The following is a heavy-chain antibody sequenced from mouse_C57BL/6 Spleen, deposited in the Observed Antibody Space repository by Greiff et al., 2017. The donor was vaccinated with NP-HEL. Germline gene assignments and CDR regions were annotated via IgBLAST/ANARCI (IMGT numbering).Heavy chain of an antibody. D-gene: IGHD3-2*02. V-gene: IGHV5-9-1*02. J-gene: IGHJ3*01. CDR2: ISSGGDYI. CDR1: GFTFSSYA. CDR3: TRELRFPFAY. Sequence: EVKLVESGEGLVKPGGSLKLSCAASGFTFSSYAMSWVRQTPEKRLEWVAYISSGGDYIYYADTVKGRFTISRDNARNTLSLQMSSLKSEDTAVYYCTRELRFPFAYWGQGTLVTVSA.